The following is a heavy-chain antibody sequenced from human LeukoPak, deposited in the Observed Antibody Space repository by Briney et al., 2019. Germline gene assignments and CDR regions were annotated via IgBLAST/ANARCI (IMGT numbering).Heavy chain of an antibody. CDR3: ARGYSSSWYGSGPRGPFYP. J-gene: IGHJ5*02. V-gene: IGHV1-3*04. CDR2: INTDNGNT. CDR1: GTSFATNA. Sequence: GASVKVSCTASGTSFATNAMHWVRQAPGQRLEWMGWINTDNGNTHYLQKFQGRVTITRDTSASTTYMELSSLRSEDTAVYYCARGYSSSWYGSGPRGPFYPWGQGTLVTVSS. D-gene: IGHD6-13*01.